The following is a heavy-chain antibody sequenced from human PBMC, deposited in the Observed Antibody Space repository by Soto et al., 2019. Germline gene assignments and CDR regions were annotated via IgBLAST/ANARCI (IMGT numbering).Heavy chain of an antibody. CDR3: ARDPGSGSYYGWFDP. J-gene: IGHJ5*02. D-gene: IGHD3-10*01. CDR2: IYYSGST. V-gene: IGHV4-59*01. Sequence: QVQLQESGPGLVKPSETLSLTCTVSGGSISRYYWNWIRQPPGKGLEWIGYIYYSGSTNYNPSRKSRVTLSVDTSKNQFSLKLSSVTAADTAVYYCARDPGSGSYYGWFDPWGQGTLVTVSS. CDR1: GGSISRYY.